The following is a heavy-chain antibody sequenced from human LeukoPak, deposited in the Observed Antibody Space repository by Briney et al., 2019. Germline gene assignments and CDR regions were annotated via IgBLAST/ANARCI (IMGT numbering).Heavy chain of an antibody. V-gene: IGHV4-34*01. CDR2: INHSGST. D-gene: IGHD3-10*01. CDR3: ARAPYYYGSGRAPPLNV. CDR1: GGSFSGYY. Sequence: PSETLSLTCAVYGGSFSGYYWSWIRQPPGKGLEWIGEINHSGSTNYNPSLKSRVTISVDTSKNQFSLKLSSVTPADTAVYYCARAPYYYGSGRAPPLNVWGQGTTVTVSS. J-gene: IGHJ6*02.